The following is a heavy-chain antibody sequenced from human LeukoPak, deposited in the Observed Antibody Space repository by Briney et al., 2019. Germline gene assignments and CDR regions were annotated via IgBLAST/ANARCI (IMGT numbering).Heavy chain of an antibody. CDR1: RGSISGGGYY. CDR2: IYYSGTT. V-gene: IGHV4-31*03. J-gene: IGHJ4*02. CDR3: ARVKGYSYGFEDY. Sequence: SQTLSLTGTVSRGSISGGGYYWSWIRQHPGKGLECIGYIYYSGTTYYNPSLKSRVTISVDTSNNQFSLNLRSVTAADTAVYYCARVKGYSYGFEDYWGQGTLVTVSS. D-gene: IGHD5-18*01.